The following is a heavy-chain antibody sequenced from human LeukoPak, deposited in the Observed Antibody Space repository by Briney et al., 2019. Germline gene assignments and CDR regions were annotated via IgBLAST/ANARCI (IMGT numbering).Heavy chain of an antibody. CDR3: ARAPIAMWGLFDY. Sequence: HPGGSLGLSCAASGFTFSSYWMSWVRQAPGKGLEWVANIKQDGSEKYYVDSVKGRFTISRDNAKNSLYLQMNSLRAEDTAVYYCARAPIAMWGLFDYWGQGTLVTVSS. V-gene: IGHV3-7*01. D-gene: IGHD2-2*01. CDR1: GFTFSSYW. CDR2: IKQDGSEK. J-gene: IGHJ4*02.